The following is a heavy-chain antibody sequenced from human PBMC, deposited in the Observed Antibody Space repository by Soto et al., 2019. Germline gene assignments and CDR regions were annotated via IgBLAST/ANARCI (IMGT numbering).Heavy chain of an antibody. CDR3: ARGEVFWELFYSTWFYP. CDR1: GYTFTSYY. Sequence: ASVKVSCKASGYTFTSYYMHWVRQAPGQGLEWMGIINPSGGSTSYAQKFQGRVTMTRDTSTSTVYMELSSLRSEDTAVHYCARGEVFWELFYSTWFYPWGQGTLLPVSS. V-gene: IGHV1-46*01. D-gene: IGHD3-10*02. CDR2: INPSGGST. J-gene: IGHJ5*02.